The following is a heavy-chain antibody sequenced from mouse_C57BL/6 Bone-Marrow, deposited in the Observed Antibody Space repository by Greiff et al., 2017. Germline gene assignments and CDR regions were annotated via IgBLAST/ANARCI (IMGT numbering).Heavy chain of an antibody. CDR2: IDPSDSYT. Sequence: QVQLQQPGAELVRPGPSVKLSCKASGYTFTSYWMHWVQQRPGKGLEWIGVIDPSDSYTNYNQKFTGKATLTVDTYSSTAYMQLSSLTSEDSAVYYCARYDYGGNFDYWGQGTTLTVSS. CDR1: GYTFTSYW. CDR3: ARYDYGGNFDY. D-gene: IGHD2-4*01. J-gene: IGHJ2*01. V-gene: IGHV1-59*01.